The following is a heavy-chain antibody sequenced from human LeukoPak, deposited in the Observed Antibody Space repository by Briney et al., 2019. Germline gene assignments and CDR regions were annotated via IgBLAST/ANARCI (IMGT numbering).Heavy chain of an antibody. J-gene: IGHJ3*02. CDR3: ARSYLAYCGGDCYSPAFDI. CDR1: GGTFSSYA. CDR2: IIPIFGTA. Sequence: SVKVSCKASGGTFSSYAISWVRQAPGQGLEWRGGIIPIFGTANYAQKFQGRVTITADKSTSTAYMELGSLRSEDTAVYYCARSYLAYCGGDCYSPAFDIWGQGTMVTVSS. D-gene: IGHD2-21*02. V-gene: IGHV1-69*06.